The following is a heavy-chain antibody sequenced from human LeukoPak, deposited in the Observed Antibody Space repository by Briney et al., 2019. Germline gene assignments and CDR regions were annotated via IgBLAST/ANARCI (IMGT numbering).Heavy chain of an antibody. CDR1: GLTVSNND. D-gene: IGHD4-17*01. J-gene: IGHJ4*02. CDR2: INHSEST. CDR3: ARGRTSVTTDY. Sequence: GSLRLSCAASGLTVSNNDVSWVRQPPGKGLEWIGEINHSESTNYNPSLKSRVTISVDTSKNQFSLKLSSVTAADTAVYYCARGRTSVTTDYWGQGTLVTVFS. V-gene: IGHV4-34*01.